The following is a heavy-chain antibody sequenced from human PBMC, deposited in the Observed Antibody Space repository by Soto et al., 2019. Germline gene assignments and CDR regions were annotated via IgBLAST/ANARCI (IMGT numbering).Heavy chain of an antibody. Sequence: QITLKESGPTLVKPTQTLTLTCTVSGFSVSARGVGVGWIRQTTGKALEWLGIIYWNDDKRYSPSLKSRLTITKDTSKNRVVLTMTNMDPVDTATYYCAHSPWGAAPDYWGQGTPVTVSS. J-gene: IGHJ4*02. V-gene: IGHV2-5*01. CDR2: IYWNDDK. CDR1: GFSVSARGVG. D-gene: IGHD3-16*01. CDR3: AHSPWGAAPDY.